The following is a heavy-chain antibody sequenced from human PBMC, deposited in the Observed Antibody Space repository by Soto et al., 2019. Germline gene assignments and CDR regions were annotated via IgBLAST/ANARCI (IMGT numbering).Heavy chain of an antibody. J-gene: IGHJ6*02. CDR2: INPNSGGT. V-gene: IGHV1-2*02. Sequence: QVQLVQSRAEVKKPGASVKVSCKASGYTFTGYYMHWVRQAPGQGLEWMGWINPNSGGTNYAQKFQGRVTMTRDTSISTAYMELSRLRSDDTAVYYCARVGQQLGNYYYYGMDVWGQGTTVTVSS. D-gene: IGHD6-13*01. CDR3: ARVGQQLGNYYYYGMDV. CDR1: GYTFTGYY.